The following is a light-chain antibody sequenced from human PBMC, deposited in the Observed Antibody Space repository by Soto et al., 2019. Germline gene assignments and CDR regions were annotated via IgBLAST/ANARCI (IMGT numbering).Light chain of an antibody. Sequence: EIVWTQSPGTLSLSPGERATLSCRASQSVSSSILAWFQQKPGQAPRLLIYDASNRATGIPDRFSGSGSGTDFTLTIPRLEPEDFAVYYCQQYGSSPPYSFGQGTKVEIK. CDR3: QQYGSSPPYS. V-gene: IGKV3-20*01. CDR2: DAS. J-gene: IGKJ2*01. CDR1: QSVSSSI.